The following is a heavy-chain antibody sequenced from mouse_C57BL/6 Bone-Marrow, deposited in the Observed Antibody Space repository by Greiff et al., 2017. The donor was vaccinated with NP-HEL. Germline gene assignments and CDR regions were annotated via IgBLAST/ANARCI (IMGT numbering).Heavy chain of an antibody. CDR1: GFTFSSYA. D-gene: IGHD4-1*01. CDR2: ISDGGSYT. Sequence: EVLLVESGGGLVKPGGSLKLSCAASGFTFSSYAMSWVRQTPEKRLEWVATISDGGSYTYYPDNVKGRITISRDNAKNNLYLQLSHLKSEDTAMYYCARRLNWACAYWGKGTLVTVSA. J-gene: IGHJ3*01. CDR3: ARRLNWACAY. V-gene: IGHV5-4*01.